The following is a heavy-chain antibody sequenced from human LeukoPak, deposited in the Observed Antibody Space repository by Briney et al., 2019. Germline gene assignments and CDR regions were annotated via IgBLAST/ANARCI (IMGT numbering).Heavy chain of an antibody. V-gene: IGHV3-73*01. D-gene: IGHD1-26*01. CDR1: GFTFSGSA. J-gene: IGHJ4*02. Sequence: GGSLRLSCAASGFTFSGSAMHWVRQASGKGLEWVGRIRSKANSYATAYAASVKGRFTISRDDSKNTAYLQMDSLRTEDTAVYYCTISMVGAFALDYWGQGALVTVSS. CDR2: IRSKANSYAT. CDR3: TISMVGAFALDY.